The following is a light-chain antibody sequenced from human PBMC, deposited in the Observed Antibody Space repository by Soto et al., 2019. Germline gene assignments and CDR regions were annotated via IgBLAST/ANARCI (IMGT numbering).Light chain of an antibody. CDR1: QGVTTNN. CDR3: QQYGSSPPYT. V-gene: IGKV3-20*01. J-gene: IGKJ2*01. Sequence: EVVLTQSPGTLSCSQGERATLSCRASQGVTTNNFAWYQQKPGQAPRLLIFGSSDRATGIPDRFSGSGSGTDFTLTISRLEPEDFAVYYCQQYGSSPPYTFGQGTKLEIK. CDR2: GSS.